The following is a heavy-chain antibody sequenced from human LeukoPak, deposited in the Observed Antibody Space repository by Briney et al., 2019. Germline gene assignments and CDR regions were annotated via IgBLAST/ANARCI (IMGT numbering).Heavy chain of an antibody. D-gene: IGHD6-6*01. CDR2: ISSTSSYI. CDR1: GFIFNSHS. V-gene: IGHV3-21*01. Sequence: GGSLRLSCAASGFIFNSHSMNWVRQAPGKGLEWVSSISSTSSYIYYADSVKSRFTISRDNAKNSLYLQMNSLRAEDTAVYYCARDPSIAASRVDYWGQGTLVTVSS. J-gene: IGHJ4*02. CDR3: ARDPSIAASRVDY.